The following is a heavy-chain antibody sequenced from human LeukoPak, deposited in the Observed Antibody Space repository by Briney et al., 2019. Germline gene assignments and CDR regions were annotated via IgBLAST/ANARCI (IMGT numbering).Heavy chain of an antibody. Sequence: GGSLRLSCAASGFTFSSYAMHWVRQAPGKGLEWVAVISYDGSNKYYADSVKGRFTISRDNSKNTLYLQMNSLRAEDTAVYYCARMGDTVTTYPFDYWGQGTLVTVSS. J-gene: IGHJ4*02. CDR3: ARMGDTVTTYPFDY. CDR2: ISYDGSNK. V-gene: IGHV3-30-3*01. CDR1: GFTFSSYA. D-gene: IGHD4-17*01.